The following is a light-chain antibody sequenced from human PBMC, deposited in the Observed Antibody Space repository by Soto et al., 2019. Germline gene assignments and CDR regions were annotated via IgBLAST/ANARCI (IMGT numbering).Light chain of an antibody. CDR1: QSVSGRY. CDR3: QHYESSPHN. J-gene: IGKJ3*01. CDR2: GAS. V-gene: IGKV3-20*01. Sequence: EIVLTQSPGTLSLSPGERATLSCRASQSVSGRYLAWYQQKPGQAPRLLIEGASSRAAGIPDRFSGSESGPAFTLTISRVEPEDFAVYYCQHYESSPHNFGPGTRVEI.